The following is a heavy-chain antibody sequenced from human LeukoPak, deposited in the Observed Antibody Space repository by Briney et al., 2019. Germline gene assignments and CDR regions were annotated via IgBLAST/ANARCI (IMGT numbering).Heavy chain of an antibody. CDR2: ISAYNGNT. D-gene: IGHD3-10*01. CDR1: GGTFSSYA. CDR3: ARRPMVRGVRYFDY. Sequence: GASVKVSCKASGGTFSSYAISWVRQAPGQGLEWMGWISAYNGNTNYAQKLQGRVTMTTDTSTSTAYMELRSLRSDDTAVYYCARRPMVRGVRYFDYWGQGTLVTVSS. J-gene: IGHJ4*02. V-gene: IGHV1-18*01.